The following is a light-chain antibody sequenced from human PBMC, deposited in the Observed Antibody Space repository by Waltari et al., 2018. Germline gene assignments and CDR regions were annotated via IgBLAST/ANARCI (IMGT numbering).Light chain of an antibody. CDR2: GAS. J-gene: IGKJ2*01. CDR3: QQYGSSLGYT. Sequence: EIVLTQSPGTLSLSPGERATLSCRDSQSVSSSYLAWYQQKPGQAPRLLIYGASSRATGIPDRFSGSGSGTDFTLTISRLESEDFAVYYCQQYGSSLGYTFGQGTKLEIK. CDR1: QSVSSSY. V-gene: IGKV3-20*01.